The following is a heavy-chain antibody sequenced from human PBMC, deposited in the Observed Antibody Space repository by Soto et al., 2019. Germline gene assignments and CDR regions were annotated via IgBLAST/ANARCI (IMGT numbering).Heavy chain of an antibody. J-gene: IGHJ5*02. V-gene: IGHV1-18*01. D-gene: IGHD1-26*01. Sequence: QVQLVQSGAEVKKPGASVKVSCKASGYTFTSYGISWVRQANGQGLEWMGWISAYNGNTNNAQKLQGRVTMTTDTSRSTAYMELRSPRSDDTAVYYCGRSSGTSYILFDPWGQGTLVTVSS. CDR3: GRSSGTSYILFDP. CDR1: GYTFTSYG. CDR2: ISAYNGNT.